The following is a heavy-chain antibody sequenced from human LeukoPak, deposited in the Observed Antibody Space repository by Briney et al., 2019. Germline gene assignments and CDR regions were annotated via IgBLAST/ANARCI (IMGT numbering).Heavy chain of an antibody. Sequence: AAVKGCCKASGYTFSNYYMHWVRQAPGQGLEWMGLINPTGTGTNYAQKFRGRVTLNRDTSTTTVYMELSSLRSEDSAVYYCAREAAWTMNRGVIRNGYFDHWSHGLQITIYS. CDR3: AREAAWTMNRGVIRNGYFDH. CDR1: GYTFSNYY. D-gene: IGHD3-10*01. V-gene: IGHV1-46*01. CDR2: INPTGTGT. J-gene: IGHJ4*01.